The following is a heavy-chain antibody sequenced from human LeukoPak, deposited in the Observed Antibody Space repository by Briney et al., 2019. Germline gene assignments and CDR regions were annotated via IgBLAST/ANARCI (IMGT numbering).Heavy chain of an antibody. CDR2: IDWDDEK. D-gene: IGHD3-16*02. J-gene: IGHJ4*02. V-gene: IGHV2-70*11. CDR1: GFSLSTSGMC. CDR3: ARIGVEGGYHPIHFDY. Sequence: SGPALVKPTQTLTLTCTFSGFSLSTSGMCVNWIRQPPGKALEWLARIDWDDEKYYNTSLKTRLTISKDTSKNQVVLTMTNVDPVDTATYYCARIGVEGGYHPIHFDYWGQGTLVTVSS.